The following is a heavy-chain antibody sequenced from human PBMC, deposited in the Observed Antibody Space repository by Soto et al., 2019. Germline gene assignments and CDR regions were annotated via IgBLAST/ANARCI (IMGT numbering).Heavy chain of an antibody. D-gene: IGHD1-20*01. Sequence: HPGGSLRLSCAASGFTFSSYAMSWVRQAPGKGLEWVSAISGSGGSTYYADSVKGRFTISRDNSKNTLYLQMNSLRAEDTAVYYCAKGQSGPREKFNFPDYWGQGTLVTVSS. CDR1: GFTFSSYA. V-gene: IGHV3-23*01. CDR3: AKGQSGPREKFNFPDY. J-gene: IGHJ4*02. CDR2: ISGSGGST.